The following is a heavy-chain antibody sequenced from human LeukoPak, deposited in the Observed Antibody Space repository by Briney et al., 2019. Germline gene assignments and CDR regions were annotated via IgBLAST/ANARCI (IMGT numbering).Heavy chain of an antibody. D-gene: IGHD3-10*01. J-gene: IGHJ3*02. CDR1: GYSFTSYW. V-gene: IGHV5-51*04. CDR2: IYYGDSDT. Sequence: GESLKIFCKGSGYSFTSYWIGWVRQMPGKGLEGMGRIYYGDSDTRYSPSFQGQFTISAATPISTAYLQWSSLKASDTPMYYCASPQGVRMQDAFDIWGQGTMVTVSS. CDR3: ASPQGVRMQDAFDI.